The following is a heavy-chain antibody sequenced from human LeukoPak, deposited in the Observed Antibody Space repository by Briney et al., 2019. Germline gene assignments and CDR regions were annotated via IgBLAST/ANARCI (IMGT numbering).Heavy chain of an antibody. V-gene: IGHV4-34*01. CDR3: ARANYDILTGNIDY. J-gene: IGHJ4*02. Sequence: PSETLSLTCTVSGGSISSYYWSWIRQPPGKGLEWTGEINHSGSTNYNPSLKSRVTISVDTSKNQFSLKLSSVTAADTAVYYCARANYDILTGNIDYWGRGTLVTVSS. CDR1: GGSISSYY. CDR2: INHSGST. D-gene: IGHD3-9*01.